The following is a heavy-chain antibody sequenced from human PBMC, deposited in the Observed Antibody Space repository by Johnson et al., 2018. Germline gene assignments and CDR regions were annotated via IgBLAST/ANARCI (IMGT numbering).Heavy chain of an antibody. CDR1: GGSISSGSYY. D-gene: IGHD4-17*01. CDR3: AREITNPTVTTALGMDV. J-gene: IGHJ6*04. CDR2: IYTSGST. Sequence: QVQLQESGPGLVKPSQPLSLTCTVSGGSISSGSYYWSWIRQPAGKGLEWLGRIYTSGSTNYNPSLKRRATISVDTSKNQFSLRLSSVTAADTAVYYCAREITNPTVTTALGMDVWGKGTTVTVSS. V-gene: IGHV4-61*02.